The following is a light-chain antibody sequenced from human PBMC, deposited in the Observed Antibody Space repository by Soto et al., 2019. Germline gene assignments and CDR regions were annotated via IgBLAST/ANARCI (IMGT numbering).Light chain of an antibody. J-gene: IGKJ5*01. V-gene: IGKV3-11*01. Sequence: IVLTQSPATLSLYPGERATLSCSASQSVSSYLAWYQQKPGQAPRLLIYDASNRATGITARFSDSGSGTDFTLTISSLEPEDFAVYYCQQRSNWLLTFGQGTRLEIK. CDR1: QSVSSY. CDR2: DAS. CDR3: QQRSNWLLT.